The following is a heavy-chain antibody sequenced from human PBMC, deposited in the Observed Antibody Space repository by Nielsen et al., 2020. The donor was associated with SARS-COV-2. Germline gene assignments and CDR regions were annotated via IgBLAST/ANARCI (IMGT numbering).Heavy chain of an antibody. CDR2: IYYSGST. V-gene: IGHV4-31*11. CDR3: ARVKEQWLVQSYYFDS. D-gene: IGHD6-19*01. J-gene: IGHJ4*02. Sequence: LRLSCAVYGGSFSGYYWSWIRQHPRKGLEWIGYIYYSGSTYYNPSLKSRVSISVDTSKNQFSLKLSSVAAADTAVYYCARVKEQWLVQSYYFDSWGQGTLVTVSS. CDR1: GGSFSGYY.